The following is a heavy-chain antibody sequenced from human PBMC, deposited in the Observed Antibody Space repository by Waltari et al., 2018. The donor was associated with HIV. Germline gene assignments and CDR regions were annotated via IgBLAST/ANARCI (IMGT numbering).Heavy chain of an antibody. CDR3: ARAPGSSSSRAFDI. Sequence: QVQLQESGPGLVKPSETLSLTCTVPGGSLSSYYWSWIRQPPGKGLEWIGYIYYSGSTNYNPSLKSRVTISVDTSKNQFSLKLSSVTAADTAVYYCARAPGSSSSRAFDIWGQGTMVTVSS. V-gene: IGHV4-59*01. J-gene: IGHJ3*02. D-gene: IGHD6-13*01. CDR2: IYYSGST. CDR1: GGSLSSYY.